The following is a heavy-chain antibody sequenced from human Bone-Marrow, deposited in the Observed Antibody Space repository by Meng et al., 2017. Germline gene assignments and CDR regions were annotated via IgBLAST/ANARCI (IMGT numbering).Heavy chain of an antibody. CDR3: ASGGGFFDY. CDR1: GGSISSRTW. V-gene: IGHV4-4*02. Sequence: QVHLQESGPGLVKPSGTLSLTCAVSGGSISSRTWWSWVRQPPGKGLEWIGDIYHSGSTNYKPSLKSRVTISLDKTNNQFSLKLSSVTAADTAVYYCASGGGFFDYWGQGALVTVSS. D-gene: IGHD5-24*01. CDR2: IYHSGST. J-gene: IGHJ4*02.